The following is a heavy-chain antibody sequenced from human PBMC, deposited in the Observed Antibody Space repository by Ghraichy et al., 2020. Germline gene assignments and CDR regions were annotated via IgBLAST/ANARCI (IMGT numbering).Heavy chain of an antibody. CDR2: IYYCGSP. CDR1: GGSISSCY. V-gene: IGHV4-59*01. CDR3: AREGTPYNWNYDAFDI. D-gene: IGHD1-7*01. J-gene: IGHJ3*02. Sequence: SETLSLTCTVSGGSISSCYCCWIRQPPGPGLEWIGYIYYCGSPNYNPSLKRRVTISVDTSKNQFYLKLSSVTAADTAVYYCAREGTPYNWNYDAFDIWGQGTMVTVSS.